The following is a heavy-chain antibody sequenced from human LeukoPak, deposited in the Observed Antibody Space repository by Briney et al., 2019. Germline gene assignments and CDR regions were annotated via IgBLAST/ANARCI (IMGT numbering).Heavy chain of an antibody. D-gene: IGHD6-13*01. Sequence: GASVKVSCKVSGYTLTELSMFWVRQAPGKGLEWMGSFDPEDGKTVYAQKFQDRVTMTEDTSTDTAYMELSSLRSEDTVVYYCATGYLVTAGLMDVWGQGTTVTVSS. CDR1: GYTLTELS. CDR3: ATGYLVTAGLMDV. J-gene: IGHJ6*02. CDR2: FDPEDGKT. V-gene: IGHV1-24*01.